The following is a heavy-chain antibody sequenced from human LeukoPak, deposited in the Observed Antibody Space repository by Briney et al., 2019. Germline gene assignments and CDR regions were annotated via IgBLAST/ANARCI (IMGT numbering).Heavy chain of an antibody. CDR3: ARGSYD. CDR2: IKQDGSEK. Sequence: GGSLRLSCAASGCTFSSYWMSWVRQAPGKGLEWVANIKQDGSEKYYVDSVKGRFTISRDNAKNSLYLQMNSLRAEDTAVYYCARGSYDWGQGTLVTVSS. CDR1: GCTFSSYW. D-gene: IGHD1-26*01. V-gene: IGHV3-7*03. J-gene: IGHJ4*02.